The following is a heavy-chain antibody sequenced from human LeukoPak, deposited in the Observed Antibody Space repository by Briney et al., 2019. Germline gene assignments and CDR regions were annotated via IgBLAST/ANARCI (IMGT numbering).Heavy chain of an antibody. D-gene: IGHD5-18*01. V-gene: IGHV3-48*01. CDR2: ISTASSAI. CDR3: AREARGYGYGARYDIDY. Sequence: GGSLRLSCAASGFTFSSYTMNWVRQAPGKGLEWVSYISTASSAIDYADSVKGRFTISRDNAKNSLYLQMNSLRAEDTAVYYCAREARGYGYGARYDIDYWGQGTLVTVSS. CDR1: GFTFSSYT. J-gene: IGHJ4*02.